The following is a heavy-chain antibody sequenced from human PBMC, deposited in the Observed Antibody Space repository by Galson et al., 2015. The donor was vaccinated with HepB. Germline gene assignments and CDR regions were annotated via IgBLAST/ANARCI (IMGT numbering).Heavy chain of an antibody. D-gene: IGHD4-23*01. CDR3: AKDLRGGGYGGAFDY. J-gene: IGHJ4*02. V-gene: IGHV3-30*18. Sequence: SLRLSCAASGFTFSSYGMHWVRQAPGKGLEWVAVISYDGSNKYYADSVKGRFTISRDNSKNTLYLQMNSLRAEDTAVYYCAKDLRGGGYGGAFDYWGQGTLVTVSS. CDR1: GFTFSSYG. CDR2: ISYDGSNK.